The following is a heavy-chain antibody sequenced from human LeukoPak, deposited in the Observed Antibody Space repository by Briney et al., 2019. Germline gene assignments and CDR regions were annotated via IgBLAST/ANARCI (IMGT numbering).Heavy chain of an antibody. CDR3: ARRGTWGGSDYFDY. Sequence: GEALQISFKGSGYIFTSYWSGWVRQMPGKGRGWMGIIYPGDSGTRYSPSFQGQVTISAGKSISTAYLQWSSLKASDTAMYYCARRGTWGGSDYFDYWGQGTLVTVSS. D-gene: IGHD3-16*01. V-gene: IGHV5-51*01. CDR2: IYPGDSGT. CDR1: GYIFTSYW. J-gene: IGHJ4*02.